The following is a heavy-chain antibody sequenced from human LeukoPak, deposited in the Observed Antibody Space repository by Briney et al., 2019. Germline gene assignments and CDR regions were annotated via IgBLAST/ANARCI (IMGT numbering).Heavy chain of an antibody. V-gene: IGHV1-18*01. CDR2: ISAYNGNT. CDR1: GYTFTSYG. J-gene: IGHJ3*02. CDR3: ARDSLNYYDSSGWDAFDI. D-gene: IGHD3-22*01. Sequence: ASVKVSCKASGYTFTSYGISWVRQAPGQGLEWMGWISAYNGNTNYAQKLQGRVTMTTDTSTSTAYMELRSLGSDDTAVYYCARDSLNYYDSSGWDAFDIWGQGTMVTVSS.